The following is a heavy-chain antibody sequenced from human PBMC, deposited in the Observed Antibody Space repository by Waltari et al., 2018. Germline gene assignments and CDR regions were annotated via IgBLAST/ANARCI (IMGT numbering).Heavy chain of an antibody. D-gene: IGHD2-15*01. CDR3: ARGRGEYDSSLQYSYYGLDV. Sequence: QVTLRESGPALVKRTQTLTLTCSFSGFSLTTKGMCINWIRQPPGKALEWLARLEWDDDKYYHSSMNTRLTISKDTSKNQVVLTMTNMGPVDTATYYCARGRGEYDSSLQYSYYGLDVWGQGTTVTVSS. J-gene: IGHJ6*02. CDR1: GFSLTTKGMC. V-gene: IGHV2-70*15. CDR2: LEWDDDK.